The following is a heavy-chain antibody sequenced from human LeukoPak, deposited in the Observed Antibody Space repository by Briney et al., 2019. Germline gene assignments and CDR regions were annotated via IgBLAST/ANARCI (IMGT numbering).Heavy chain of an antibody. CDR2: ITGSGGRI. CDR1: GFTFRLYV. CDR3: AHPSTPDYGGLDY. D-gene: IGHD4-17*01. J-gene: IGHJ4*02. Sequence: GGSLRLSCVASGFTFRLYVMTWVRQAPGKGLEWVSAITGSGGRIYYADSVRGRFTISRDNSKNTLYLQMNSLRAEDTAVYYCAHPSTPDYGGLDYWGQGTLVTVSS. V-gene: IGHV3-23*01.